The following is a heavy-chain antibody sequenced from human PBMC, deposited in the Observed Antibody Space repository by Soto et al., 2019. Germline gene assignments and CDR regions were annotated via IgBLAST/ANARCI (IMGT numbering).Heavy chain of an antibody. J-gene: IGHJ6*02. D-gene: IGHD6-6*01. CDR2: IIPIFGTA. CDR1: GGTFSSYA. V-gene: IGHV1-69*06. Sequence: GASVKVSCKASGGTFSSYAISWVRQAPGQGLEWMGGIIPIFGTANYAQKLQGRVTITADKSTSTAYMELSSLRSEDTAVYYCARPSSSSSSVDYYYYGMDVWGQGTTVTVSS. CDR3: ARPSSSSSSVDYYYYGMDV.